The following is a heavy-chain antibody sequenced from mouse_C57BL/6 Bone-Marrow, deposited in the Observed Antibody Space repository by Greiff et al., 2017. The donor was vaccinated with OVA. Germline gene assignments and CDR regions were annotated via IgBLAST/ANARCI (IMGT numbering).Heavy chain of an antibody. CDR1: GYTFTDYY. J-gene: IGHJ4*01. Sequence: VQLQQSGPELVKPGASVKISCKASGYTFTDYYMNWVKQSHGKSLEWIGDINPNNGGTSYNQKFKGKATLTVDKSSSTAYMELRSLTSEDSAVYYCANYYYGSSNYYAMDYWGQGTSVTVSS. V-gene: IGHV1-26*01. D-gene: IGHD1-1*01. CDR3: ANYYYGSSNYYAMDY. CDR2: INPNNGGT.